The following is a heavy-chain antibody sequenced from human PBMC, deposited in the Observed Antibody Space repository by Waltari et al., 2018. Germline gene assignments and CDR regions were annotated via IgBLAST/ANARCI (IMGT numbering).Heavy chain of an antibody. CDR3: ARLQASGSYGDIGMDV. Sequence: QVQLVQSGAEVTKPGASVKVSCKASGYDFTAHYMHWVLQAPVQWLEWMGWIHPSSGATKYAQEFQGRVTMTRDTSISTAYMAVIRLRSADTSTYYCARLQASGSYGDIGMDVWGQGPTVTVSS. CDR2: IHPSSGAT. V-gene: IGHV1-2*02. D-gene: IGHD3-22*01. J-gene: IGHJ6*02. CDR1: GYDFTAHY.